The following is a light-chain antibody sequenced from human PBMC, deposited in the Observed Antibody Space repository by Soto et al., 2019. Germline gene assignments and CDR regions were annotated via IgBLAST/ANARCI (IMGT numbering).Light chain of an antibody. J-gene: IGKJ2*01. V-gene: IGKV3-20*01. CDR1: QSVGSTY. Sequence: DILLTQSPGTLSLSPGERATLSCRTSQSVGSTYLAWYQQKPGQAPRLLIYEASRRSTGIPDRFSGSGSGTDFTLTISRLEPEDFAVYYCQQFGTSPRYTFGQGTKLEI. CDR2: EAS. CDR3: QQFGTSPRYT.